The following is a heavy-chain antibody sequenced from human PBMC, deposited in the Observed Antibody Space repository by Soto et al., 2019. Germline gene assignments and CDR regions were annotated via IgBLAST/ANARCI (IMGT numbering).Heavy chain of an antibody. V-gene: IGHV4-31*02. CDR3: ARGDTSSSSEAEDY. Sequence: SETLSLTXTVSGGSISSGGYYWSWIRQHPGKGLEWIGYIYYSGSTYYNPSLKSRVTISVDTSKNQFSLKLSSVTAADTAVYYCARGDTSSSSEAEDYWGQGTLVTVSS. CDR2: IYYSGST. D-gene: IGHD6-6*01. J-gene: IGHJ4*02. CDR1: GGSISSGGYY.